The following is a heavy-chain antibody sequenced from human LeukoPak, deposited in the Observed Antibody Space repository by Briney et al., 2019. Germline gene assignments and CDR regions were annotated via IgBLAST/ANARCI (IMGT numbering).Heavy chain of an antibody. CDR1: GYSISSGYY. V-gene: IGHV4-38-2*02. J-gene: IGHJ4*02. CDR2: IYHSGST. CDR3: ARVSGSHEGLDY. Sequence: SETLSLTCTVSGYSISSGYYWGWIRQPPGKGLEWIGSIYHSGSTYYNPSLKSRVTISVDTSKNQFSLKLSSVTAADTAVYYCARVSGSHEGLDYWGQGTLVTVSS. D-gene: IGHD1-26*01.